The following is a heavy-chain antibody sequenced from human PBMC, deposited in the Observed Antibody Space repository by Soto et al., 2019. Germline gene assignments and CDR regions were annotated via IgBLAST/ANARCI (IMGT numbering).Heavy chain of an antibody. CDR2: IYYSGST. Sequence: QLQLQESGPGLVKPSETLSLTCSVSGGSISSNSYYWGWIRHTPGKGLEWIGSIYYSGSTYYNPSLKSRVAISVDTSKNQFSLKLSSVTAADTAVSYCARRPRSNGWYKFDYWGQGTLVTVSS. CDR1: GGSISSNSYY. CDR3: ARRPRSNGWYKFDY. D-gene: IGHD6-19*01. V-gene: IGHV4-39*01. J-gene: IGHJ4*02.